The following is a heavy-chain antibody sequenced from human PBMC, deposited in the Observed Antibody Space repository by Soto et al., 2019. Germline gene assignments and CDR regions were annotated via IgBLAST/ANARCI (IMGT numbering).Heavy chain of an antibody. CDR2: ISYDGSNK. Sequence: PGGSLRLSCAASGFTFSSYAMHWVRQAPGKGLEWVAVISYDGSNKYYADSVKGRFTISRDNSKNTLYLQMNSLRAEDTAVYYCARGRTWGGCPGGYWGQGTLVTVSS. J-gene: IGHJ4*02. V-gene: IGHV3-30-3*01. D-gene: IGHD6-19*01. CDR1: GFTFSSYA. CDR3: ARGRTWGGCPGGY.